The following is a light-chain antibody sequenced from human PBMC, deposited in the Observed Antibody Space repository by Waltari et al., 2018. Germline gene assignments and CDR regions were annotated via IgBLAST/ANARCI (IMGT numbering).Light chain of an antibody. J-gene: IGLJ2*01. V-gene: IGLV2-23*02. Sequence: QSALTQPAPVSGSPGQSITISCTGTSSAVGVYNYVSWYQQHPGKAPKLMIYDVSKRPSGVSNRFSGSKSGNTASLTISGLQAEDEADYYCCSYAGSSTYVVFGGGTKLTVL. CDR1: SSAVGVYNY. CDR2: DVS. CDR3: CSYAGSSTYVV.